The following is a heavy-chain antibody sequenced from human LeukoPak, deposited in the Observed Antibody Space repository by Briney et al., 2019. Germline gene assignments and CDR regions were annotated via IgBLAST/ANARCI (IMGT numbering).Heavy chain of an antibody. CDR1: GDSISSGSYY. V-gene: IGHV4-61*02. Sequence: SQTLSLTCTASGDSISSGSYYWSWIRQPAGKGLEWIGRIYTSGSTNYNPSLKSRVTISVDTSKNQFSLQLSSVTAADTAVYYCARGDEKQVSRGFYYYMDVWGKGTTVTVSS. CDR3: ARGDEKQVSRGFYYYMDV. J-gene: IGHJ6*03. CDR2: IYTSGST. D-gene: IGHD3-10*01.